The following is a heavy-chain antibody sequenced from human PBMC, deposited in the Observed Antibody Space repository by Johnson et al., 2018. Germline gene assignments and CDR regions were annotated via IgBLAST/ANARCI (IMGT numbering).Heavy chain of an antibody. J-gene: IGHJ4*02. V-gene: IGHV3-23*01. CDR2: ISARGASP. D-gene: IGHD3-10*01. CDR3: AKSLSTMRRGYLDY. Sequence: VQLREAGGGLVVPGGSRGLSCEVSGFTFSSYAMSWVRQAPGKGLEWVSAISARGASPFYADSVKGRFTISRDISKNTLYLQMNSLRAEDTAIYYRAKSLSTMRRGYLDYWGQGTLVTVSS. CDR1: GFTFSSYA.